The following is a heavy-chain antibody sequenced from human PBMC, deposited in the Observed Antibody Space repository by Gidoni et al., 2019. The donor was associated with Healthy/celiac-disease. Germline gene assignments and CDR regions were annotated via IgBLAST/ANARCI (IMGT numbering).Heavy chain of an antibody. Sequence: QVQLVQSGAEVKKPGSSVTVSCKASGGTFSSYAISWVRQAPGQGLEWLERIIPIRGKANYAQKFQGRVTITADKSTSTAYMELSSLRSEDTAVYYWAREATLGLRYFDYWGQGTLVTVSS. CDR1: GGTFSSYA. D-gene: IGHD4-17*01. J-gene: IGHJ4*02. CDR2: IIPIRGKA. CDR3: AREATLGLRYFDY. V-gene: IGHV1-69*04.